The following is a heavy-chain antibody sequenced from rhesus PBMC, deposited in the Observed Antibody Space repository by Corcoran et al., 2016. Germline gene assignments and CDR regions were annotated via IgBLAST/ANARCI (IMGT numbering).Heavy chain of an antibody. V-gene: IGHV4S2*01. CDR2: IYGSGGNT. Sequence: QVQLQESGPGLVKPSETLPLTCAVSGASITSAFWSWIRQAPGQGLEWIGRIYGSGGNTAYNPSLKRRVTISIDTTKNQFSLKLNSVTAADTAVYYCARARTWNNWEDWGQGVLVTVSS. D-gene: IGHD1-20*01. CDR1: GASITSAF. J-gene: IGHJ4*01. CDR3: ARARTWNNWED.